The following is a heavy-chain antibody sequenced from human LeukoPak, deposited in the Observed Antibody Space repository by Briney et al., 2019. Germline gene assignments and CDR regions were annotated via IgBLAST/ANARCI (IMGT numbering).Heavy chain of an antibody. CDR2: IYSGGST. Sequence: GGSLRLSCAASGFTVSSNYVSWVRQAPGKGLEWVSVIYSGGSTYYADSVKGRFTISRDNSKNTLYLQMNSLRAEDTAVYYCASLHYYGSGSYPYYYGMDVWGQGTTVTVSS. V-gene: IGHV3-66*02. D-gene: IGHD3-10*01. J-gene: IGHJ6*02. CDR1: GFTVSSNY. CDR3: ASLHYYGSGSYPYYYGMDV.